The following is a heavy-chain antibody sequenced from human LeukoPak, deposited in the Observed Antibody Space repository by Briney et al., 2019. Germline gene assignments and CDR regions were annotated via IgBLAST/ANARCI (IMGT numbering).Heavy chain of an antibody. CDR3: ARYIFLEWFSVGNYMDV. Sequence: SSETLSLTCTVSGGSISSYYWSWIRQPPGKGLGWIGYIYYSGSTNYNPSLKSRVTISVDTSKNQFSLKLSSVTAADTAVYYCARYIFLEWFSVGNYMDVWGKGTTVTVSS. CDR1: GGSISSYY. V-gene: IGHV4-59*01. J-gene: IGHJ6*03. D-gene: IGHD3-3*01. CDR2: IYYSGST.